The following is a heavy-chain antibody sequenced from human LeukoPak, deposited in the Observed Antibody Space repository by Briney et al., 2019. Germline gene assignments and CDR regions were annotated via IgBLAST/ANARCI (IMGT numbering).Heavy chain of an antibody. J-gene: IGHJ4*02. CDR1: GFTFSSYA. Sequence: GGSLRLSCAASGFTFSSYAMSWVRQAPGKGLEWVSAIDAGGGNTYYADSVKGRFTISRDNAKNSLYLQMNSLRDEDTAVYYCARGLLGGGGGSFDYWGQGTLVTVSS. CDR3: ARGLLGGGGGSFDY. CDR2: IDAGGGNT. V-gene: IGHV3-23*01. D-gene: IGHD3-16*01.